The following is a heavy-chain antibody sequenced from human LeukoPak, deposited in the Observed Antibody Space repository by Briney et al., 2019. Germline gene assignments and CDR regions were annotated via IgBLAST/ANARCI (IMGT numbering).Heavy chain of an antibody. CDR2: MNPNSGAT. D-gene: IGHD3-22*01. V-gene: IGHV1-8*01. CDR3: ARAPCSYDSSGYYCGPYYYYGMDV. CDR1: GYTFTSYD. Sequence: ASVKVSCKASGYTFTSYDFNWLRQATGQGPEWMGWMNPNSGATGYAQKFQGRVTMTRSASINTAYMELTNLRSEDTAVYYCARAPCSYDSSGYYCGPYYYYGMDVWGQGTTVTVSS. J-gene: IGHJ6*02.